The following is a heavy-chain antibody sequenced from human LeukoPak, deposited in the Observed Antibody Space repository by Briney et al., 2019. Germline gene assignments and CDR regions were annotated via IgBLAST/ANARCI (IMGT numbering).Heavy chain of an antibody. CDR3: HSRFLEWLLDY. Sequence: SETLSLTCAVSGGSISSSNWWSWVRQPPGKGLEWIGEIYHSGSTNYNPSLKSRVTISVDKSKNQFSLKLSSVTAADTAIYYCHSRFLEWLLDYWGQGTLVTVSS. V-gene: IGHV4-4*02. D-gene: IGHD3-3*01. J-gene: IGHJ4*02. CDR2: IYHSGST. CDR1: GGSISSSNW.